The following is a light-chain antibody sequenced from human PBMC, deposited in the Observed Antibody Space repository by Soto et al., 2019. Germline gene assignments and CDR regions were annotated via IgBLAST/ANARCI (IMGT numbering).Light chain of an antibody. V-gene: IGLV2-23*01. J-gene: IGLJ1*01. CDR1: SSDIGSYNY. Sequence: QSVLTQPASVSGSPGQSITISCTGTSSDIGSYNYVAWYQQFPGKTPKVIIFEGTKRPSGVSDRFSGSKSGNTASLTISGLQTEDEADYYCCSYEGSRTYVFGPGTKVTVL. CDR3: CSYEGSRTYV. CDR2: EGT.